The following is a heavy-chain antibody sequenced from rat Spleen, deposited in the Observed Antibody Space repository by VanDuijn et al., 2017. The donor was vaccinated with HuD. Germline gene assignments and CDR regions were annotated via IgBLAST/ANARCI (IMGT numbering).Heavy chain of an antibody. CDR3: TRVGIRAPDY. CDR1: GFTFSDYN. CDR2: ISYDGSST. V-gene: IGHV5-7*01. D-gene: IGHD4-3*01. J-gene: IGHJ2*01. Sequence: EVQLVESGGGLVQPGRSMKLSCAASGFTFSDYNMAWVRQAPKKGLEWVATISYDGSSTYYRDSVKGRFTISRDNAKSTLYLQMDSLRSEDTATYYWTRVGIRAPDYWGQGVMVTVSS.